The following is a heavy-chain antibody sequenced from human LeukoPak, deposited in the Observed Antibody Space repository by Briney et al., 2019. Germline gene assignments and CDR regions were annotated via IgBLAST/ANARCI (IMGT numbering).Heavy chain of an antibody. CDR1: GYMFSGYY. CDR2: IDPNTGGT. V-gene: IGHV1-2*02. J-gene: IGHJ5*02. Sequence: ASVKVSCKASGYMFSGYYIHWVRQAPGQGPEWMGWIDPNTGGTNTAHKIQGRVTMGRDTSINTVYVEMSRLRSDDTAVYYCAREKHAAIGLNKGVRWFDPWGQGTLVTVSS. CDR3: AREKHAAIGLNKGVRWFDP. D-gene: IGHD6-25*01.